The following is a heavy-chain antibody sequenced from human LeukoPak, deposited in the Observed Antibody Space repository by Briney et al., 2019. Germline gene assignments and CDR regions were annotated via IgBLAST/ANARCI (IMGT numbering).Heavy chain of an antibody. D-gene: IGHD6-19*01. CDR2: ISSSSSTI. J-gene: IGHJ3*02. Sequence: GGSLRLSCAASGFTFSSYSMNWVRQAPGKGLEWVSSISSSSSTIYYADSVKGRFTISRDNAKNSLYLQMNSLRAEDTAVYYCARGDSSGIDAFDIWGQGTMVTVSS. V-gene: IGHV3-48*01. CDR1: GFTFSSYS. CDR3: ARGDSSGIDAFDI.